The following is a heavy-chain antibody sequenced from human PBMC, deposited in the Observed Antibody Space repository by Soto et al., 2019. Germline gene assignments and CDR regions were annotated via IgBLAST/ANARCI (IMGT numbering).Heavy chain of an antibody. CDR2: ISGNGRII. Sequence: QVQLVESGGGLVKPGGSLRISCATSGFIFSDYYMHWIRQAPGKGLEWISYISGNGRIIQYADSAKGRFTISRDNAQNSLYLQMNSLRAEDTALYFCARDFDADSRTDFDYWGPGTLVTVSS. CDR1: GFIFSDYY. D-gene: IGHD4-17*01. V-gene: IGHV3-11*01. CDR3: ARDFDADSRTDFDY. J-gene: IGHJ4*02.